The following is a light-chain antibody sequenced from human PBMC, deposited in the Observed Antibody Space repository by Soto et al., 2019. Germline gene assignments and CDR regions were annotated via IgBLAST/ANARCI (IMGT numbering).Light chain of an antibody. CDR2: RDN. CDR3: ATWDDSLSGPVV. J-gene: IGLJ2*01. CDR1: SSNIGSNY. V-gene: IGLV1-47*01. Sequence: QSALTQPPSASGTPGQRDTISCSGSSSNIGSNYVYWYQQLPGTAPKLLIYRDNQRPSGVPDRFSGSKSGTSASLAISGLRSEDEADYHCATWDDSLSGPVVFGGGTKLTVL.